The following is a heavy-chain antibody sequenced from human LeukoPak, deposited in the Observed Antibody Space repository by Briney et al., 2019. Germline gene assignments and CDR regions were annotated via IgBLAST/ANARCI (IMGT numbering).Heavy chain of an antibody. CDR3: ARIGNILTKDY. Sequence: GGSLRLSCAASGFTFSDHYMDWVRQAPGKGLEWVGRTRNKANSYTTEYAASVKGRFTISRDDSKNSLYLQMNSLKTEDTAVYYCARIGNILTKDYWGQGTLVTVSS. CDR1: GFTFSDHY. D-gene: IGHD3-9*01. J-gene: IGHJ4*02. CDR2: TRNKANSYTT. V-gene: IGHV3-72*01.